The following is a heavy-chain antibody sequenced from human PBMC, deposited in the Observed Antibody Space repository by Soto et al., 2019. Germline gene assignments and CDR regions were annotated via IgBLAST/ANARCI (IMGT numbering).Heavy chain of an antibody. V-gene: IGHV3-15*07. CDR3: TRPEYYGDYGVDY. Sequence: PGGSLRLSCAASGFTFSNAWMNWVRQAPGKGLEWVGRIKSKTDGGTTDYAAPVKGRFTISRDDSKNTLYLQMNSLKTEDTAVYYCTRPEYYGDYGVDYWGQGTLVTVSS. CDR1: GFTFSNAW. D-gene: IGHD4-17*01. CDR2: IKSKTDGGTT. J-gene: IGHJ4*02.